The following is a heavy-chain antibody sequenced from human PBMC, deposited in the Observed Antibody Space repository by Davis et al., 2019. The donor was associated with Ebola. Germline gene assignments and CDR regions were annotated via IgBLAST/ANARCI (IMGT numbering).Heavy chain of an antibody. V-gene: IGHV3-7*01. CDR1: GFTFSSYA. J-gene: IGHJ4*02. CDR3: ARGGTMIVVVNTPFDY. CDR2: IKQDGSEK. Sequence: GGSLRLSCAASGFTFSSYAMSWVRQAPGKGLEWVANIKQDGSEKYYVDSVKGRFTISRDNAKNSLYLQMNSLRAEDTAVYYCARGGTMIVVVNTPFDYWGQGTLVTVSS. D-gene: IGHD3-22*01.